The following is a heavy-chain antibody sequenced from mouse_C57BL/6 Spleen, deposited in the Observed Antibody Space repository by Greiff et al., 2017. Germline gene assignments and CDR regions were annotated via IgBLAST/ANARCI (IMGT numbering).Heavy chain of an antibody. V-gene: IGHV1-74*01. D-gene: IGHD3-2*02. CDR3: AIPSSGGNYFDY. CDR2: IHPSDSDT. Sequence: QVQLKQPGAELVKPGASVKVSCKASGYTFPSYWMHWVKQRPGQGLEWIGRIHPSDSDTNYNQKFKGKATLTVDKSSSTAYMQLSSLTSEDSAVYYCAIPSSGGNYFDYWGQGTTLTVSS. CDR1: GYTFPSYW. J-gene: IGHJ2*01.